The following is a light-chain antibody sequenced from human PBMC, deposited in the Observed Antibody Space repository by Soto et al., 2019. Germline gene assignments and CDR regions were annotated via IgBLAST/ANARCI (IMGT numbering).Light chain of an antibody. J-gene: IGKJ1*01. CDR3: QQRSNWPPWT. CDR1: QSISSY. CDR2: GAS. V-gene: IGKV3-11*01. Sequence: EIGLTQSPATLSLSPGERATLSCRASQSISSYLAWYQQKPGQAPRLLIYGASSRATGIPDRFSGSGSGTDFTLTISSLEPEDFAVYYCQQRSNWPPWTFGQGTKVDIK.